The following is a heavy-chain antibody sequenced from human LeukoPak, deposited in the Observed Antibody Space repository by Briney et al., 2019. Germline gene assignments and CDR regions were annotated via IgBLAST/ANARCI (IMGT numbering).Heavy chain of an antibody. CDR3: AGGGDFDY. CDR2: ISRTSEYI. Sequence: GGSLRLSCAASGFSFSIYFMNWVRQAPGKGREGVSSISRTSEYIHYADSVRGRFAISRDNAKNSVYLQMNSLRAEDTAVYFCAGGGDFDYWGQGILVTVSA. CDR1: GFSFSIYF. J-gene: IGHJ4*02. D-gene: IGHD3-16*01. V-gene: IGHV3-21*01.